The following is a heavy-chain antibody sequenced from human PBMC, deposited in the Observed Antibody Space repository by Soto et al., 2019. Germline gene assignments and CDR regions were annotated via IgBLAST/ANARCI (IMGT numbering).Heavy chain of an antibody. Sequence: QMQLVQSGPEVKKPGTSVKVSCKASGFTFTSSAVQWVRQARGQRLEWIGWIVVGSGNTNDAQKFQERVTITRDMSTSTAYMELSSLRSEDTAVYYCAAVAYYYYGMDVWGQGTTVTVSS. V-gene: IGHV1-58*01. CDR3: AAVAYYYYGMDV. CDR1: GFTFTSSA. J-gene: IGHJ6*02. CDR2: IVVGSGNT.